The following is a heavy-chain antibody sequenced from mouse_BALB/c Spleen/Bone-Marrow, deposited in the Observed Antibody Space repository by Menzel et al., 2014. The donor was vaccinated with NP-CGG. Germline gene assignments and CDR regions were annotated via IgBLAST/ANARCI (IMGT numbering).Heavy chain of an antibody. J-gene: IGHJ2*01. CDR3: ARDHPYYFDY. V-gene: IGHV1-7*01. CDR2: INPSTGYT. CDR1: GYTFTSYW. Sequence: VQLQQSGAELAKPGASVKMSCKASGYTFTSYWMHWVKQRSGQGLEWIGYINPSTGYTEYNQKFKDKATLTADKSSSTAYMQLSSLTSEDSAVYYCARDHPYYFDYWGQGTTLTVSS.